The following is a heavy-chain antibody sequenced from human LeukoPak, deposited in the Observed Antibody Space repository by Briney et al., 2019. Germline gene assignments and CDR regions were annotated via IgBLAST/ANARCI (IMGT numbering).Heavy chain of an antibody. V-gene: IGHV3-23*01. CDR3: ARFRTAMQLWKGYYFDY. CDR1: GFTFSSYG. J-gene: IGHJ4*02. CDR2: ISGSGGST. Sequence: GGSLRLSCAASGFTFSSYGMGWVRQAPGKGLEWVSAISGSGGSTYYADSVKGRFTISRDNSKNTLYLQMNSLRAEDTAVYYCARFRTAMQLWKGYYFDYWGQGTLVTVSS. D-gene: IGHD5-18*01.